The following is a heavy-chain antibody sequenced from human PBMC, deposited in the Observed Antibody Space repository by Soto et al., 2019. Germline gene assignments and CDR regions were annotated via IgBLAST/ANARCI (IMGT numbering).Heavy chain of an antibody. V-gene: IGHV1-18*01. Sequence: QVQLVQSGAKVKKPGASVKVSCKASGYTFTNYGFSWVRQAPGQGLEWMGWISAYNGNTNYAPKLQGRVTLTTDTDTSTAYMELRSLRANGSAVYSCAGDCQYYYDSSAYPGFDSWGQGTLVTVSS. D-gene: IGHD3-22*01. J-gene: IGHJ4*02. CDR1: GYTFTNYG. CDR3: AGDCQYYYDSSAYPGFDS. CDR2: ISAYNGNT.